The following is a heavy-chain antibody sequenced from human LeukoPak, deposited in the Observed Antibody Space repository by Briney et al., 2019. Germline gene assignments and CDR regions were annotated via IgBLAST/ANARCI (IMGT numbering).Heavy chain of an antibody. Sequence: ASVKVSCKASGYTFTSYGISWVRQAPGQGLEWMGWISAYNGNTNYAQKLQGRVTMTTDTSTSTAYMELRSLRSDDTAVYYCARAVSSGFGYYYYGMDVWGQGTTVTVSS. V-gene: IGHV1-18*01. CDR3: ARAVSSGFGYYYYGMDV. CDR2: ISAYNGNT. D-gene: IGHD3-22*01. CDR1: GYTFTSYG. J-gene: IGHJ6*02.